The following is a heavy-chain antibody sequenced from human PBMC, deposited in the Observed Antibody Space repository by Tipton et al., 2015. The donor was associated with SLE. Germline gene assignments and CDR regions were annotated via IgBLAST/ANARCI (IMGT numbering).Heavy chain of an antibody. V-gene: IGHV4-4*07. CDR3: ARDLGSLWSRYGLDI. J-gene: IGHJ6*02. Sequence: TLSLTCSVFGGPIGSFYWSWIRQPSGQGLEWFGRIYNSGYTNYNPSLKSRVVVAMDASKNQVSLKLRSVTAADTAVYYCARDLGSLWSRYGLDIWGQGTTVTVSS. CDR1: GGPIGSFY. CDR2: IYNSGYT. D-gene: IGHD2-21*01.